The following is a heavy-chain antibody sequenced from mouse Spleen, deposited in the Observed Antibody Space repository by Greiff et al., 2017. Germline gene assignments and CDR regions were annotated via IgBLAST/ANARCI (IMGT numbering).Heavy chain of an antibody. V-gene: IGHV14-2*01. J-gene: IGHJ2*01. CDR2: IDPEDGET. CDR1: GFTINDYY. D-gene: IGHD2-4*01. CDR3: AKGYDFHFDY. Sequence: VQLQQSGAELVKPGASVKLSCTASGFTINDYYMHWVKQRPEQGLEWIGRIDPEDGETKYAPKFQGKATIAADTSSNTAYLQLSSLTSEDTAVYYCAKGYDFHFDYWGQGTTLTVSS.